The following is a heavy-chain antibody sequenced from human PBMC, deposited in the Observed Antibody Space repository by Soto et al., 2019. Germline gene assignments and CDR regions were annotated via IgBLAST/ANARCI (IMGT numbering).Heavy chain of an antibody. V-gene: IGHV3-23*01. J-gene: IGHJ4*02. CDR3: AKEEGYSSGWTEIDY. D-gene: IGHD6-19*01. CDR2: ISGSGIST. Sequence: EVQLLESGGGLVQPGGSLRLSCAASGFTFSSYAMSWVRQAPGKGLEWVSAISGSGISTYYADSVKGRFTISRDNSKTTLYLQLNSLRSDDTAVDYCAKEEGYSSGWTEIDYWGQGTLVTVSS. CDR1: GFTFSSYA.